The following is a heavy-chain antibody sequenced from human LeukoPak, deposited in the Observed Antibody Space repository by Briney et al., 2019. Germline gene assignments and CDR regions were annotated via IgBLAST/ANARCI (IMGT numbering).Heavy chain of an antibody. CDR3: AKGEGGDSGWYGDY. Sequence: GGSLRLSCAASGFTFSNYAMHWVRQAPGKGLEWVAVISYDGTDKYYADSVKGRFTISRDNSKNPLFLQMNSLRAEDTAMYYCAKGEGGDSGWYGDYWGQGTLVAVSS. V-gene: IGHV3-30*18. CDR1: GFTFSNYA. D-gene: IGHD6-19*01. J-gene: IGHJ4*02. CDR2: ISYDGTDK.